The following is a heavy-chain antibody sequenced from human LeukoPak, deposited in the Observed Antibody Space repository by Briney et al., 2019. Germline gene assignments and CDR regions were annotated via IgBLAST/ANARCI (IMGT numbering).Heavy chain of an antibody. J-gene: IGHJ6*02. CDR1: GFTFSSYA. V-gene: IGHV3-23*01. CDR2: ISGSGGST. CDR3: AKDPAYYYDSSGYYYYYGMDV. Sequence: GGSLRLSCAASGFTFSSYAMSWVRQAPGKGLEWVSAISGSGGSTYCADSVKGRFTISRDNSKNTLYLQMNSLRAEDTAVYYCAKDPAYYYDSSGYYYYYGMDVWGQGTTVTVSS. D-gene: IGHD3-22*01.